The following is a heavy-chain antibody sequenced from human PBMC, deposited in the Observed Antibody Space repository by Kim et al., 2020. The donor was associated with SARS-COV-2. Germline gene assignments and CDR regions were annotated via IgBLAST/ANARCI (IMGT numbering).Heavy chain of an antibody. J-gene: IGHJ4*02. Sequence: GGTTYYADYERSRFSISRGKSKNTLYLQMRSLRDEETAVYYCAKRGGDYWGQGTLVTVSS. CDR2: GGTT. CDR3: AKRGGDY. V-gene: IGHV3-23*01.